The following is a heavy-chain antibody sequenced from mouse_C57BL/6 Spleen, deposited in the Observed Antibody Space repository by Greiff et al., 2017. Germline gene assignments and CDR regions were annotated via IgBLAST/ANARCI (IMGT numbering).Heavy chain of an antibody. CDR3: ARNYYGSSFDY. D-gene: IGHD1-1*01. CDR2: INPNNGGT. CDR1: GTTLTDYY. V-gene: IGHV1-26*01. J-gene: IGHJ2*01. Sequence: EVQLQQSGPELVKPGVSVTISCKASGTTLTDYYMNWVKQSHGKSLEWIGDINPNNGGTRYNQKFKGKATLTVDKSSSTAYMELRSLTSEDSAVYYCARNYYGSSFDYWGQGTTLTVSS.